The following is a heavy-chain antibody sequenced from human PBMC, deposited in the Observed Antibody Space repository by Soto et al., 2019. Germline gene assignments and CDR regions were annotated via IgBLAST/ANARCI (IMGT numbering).Heavy chain of an antibody. V-gene: IGHV4-31*03. CDR2: IYYSGST. CDR3: AMASPSGGLLWPTWMWYFYY. D-gene: IGHD4-17*01. CDR1: GGSISSGGYY. Sequence: QVQLQESGPGLVKPSQTLSLTCTVSGGSISSGGYYWSWIRQHPGKGLEWIGYIYYSGSTYYNPFLKSRVTISVDTSKNQFSLKLCSVTAADTAVYYYAMASPSGGLLWPTWMWYFYYWGQGTLVTVSS. J-gene: IGHJ4*02.